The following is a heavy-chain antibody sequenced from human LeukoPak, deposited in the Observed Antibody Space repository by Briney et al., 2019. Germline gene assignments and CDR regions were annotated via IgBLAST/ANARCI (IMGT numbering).Heavy chain of an antibody. CDR1: GGSISSYY. CDR3: ARVPGLSYYGMDV. Sequence: PSETLSLTCTVSGGSISSYYWSWIRQPPGKGLEWIGYIYYSGSTNYNPSLKSRVTISVDTSKNQFSLKLSSVTTADTAVYYCARVPGLSYYGMDVWGQGTTVTVSS. V-gene: IGHV4-59*01. J-gene: IGHJ6*02. CDR2: IYYSGST. D-gene: IGHD2-8*02.